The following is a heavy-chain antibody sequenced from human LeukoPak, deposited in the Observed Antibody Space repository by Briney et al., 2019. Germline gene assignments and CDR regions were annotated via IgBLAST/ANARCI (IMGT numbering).Heavy chain of an antibody. V-gene: IGHV1-18*01. CDR2: ISAYNGNT. Sequence: ASVKVSCKASGYTFTSYGISWVRQAPGQGLEWMGWISAYNGNTNYAQKFQGRVTMTRNTSISTAYMELSSLRSEDTAVYYCARDNGGRAMAYYYYYMDVWGKGTTVTISS. CDR3: ARDNGGRAMAYYYYYMDV. CDR1: GYTFTSYG. D-gene: IGHD2-15*01. J-gene: IGHJ6*03.